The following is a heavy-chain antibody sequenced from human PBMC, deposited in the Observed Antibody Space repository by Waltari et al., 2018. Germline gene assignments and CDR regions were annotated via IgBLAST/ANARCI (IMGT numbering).Heavy chain of an antibody. CDR2: IKQDGSEK. J-gene: IGHJ4*02. V-gene: IGHV3-7*01. Sequence: EVALVESGGDLARPGGSLRLSCAASGFGFSTYWMSWVRQAPGKGLEWVANIKQDGSEKYYVDSVKGRFAISRDNPKNSLYLQMNSLSAEDTAVYYCAGGSGWLIDYWGQGTLVTVSS. CDR3: AGGSGWLIDY. CDR1: GFGFSTYW. D-gene: IGHD6-19*01.